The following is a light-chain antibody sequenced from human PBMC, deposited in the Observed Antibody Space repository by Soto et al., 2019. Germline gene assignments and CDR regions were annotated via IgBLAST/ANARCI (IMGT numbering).Light chain of an antibody. Sequence: DIQMTQSPSTLSGSVGDRVTITCRASQTISSWLAWYQQKPGKAPKLLIYKASTLKSGVPSRFSGSGSGTDFTLTISRLEPEDFAVYYCKQYGSSTGTFGQGTKVDI. CDR3: KQYGSSTGT. V-gene: IGKV1-5*03. CDR2: KAS. J-gene: IGKJ1*01. CDR1: QTISSW.